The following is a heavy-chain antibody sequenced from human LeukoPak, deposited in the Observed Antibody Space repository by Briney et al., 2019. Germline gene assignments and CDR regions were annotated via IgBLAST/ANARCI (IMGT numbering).Heavy chain of an antibody. CDR2: ISGSGGST. V-gene: IGHV3-23*01. Sequence: PGGSLRLSCAASGFTFSSYAMSWVRQAPGKGLEWVSAISGSGGSTYYADSVKGRFTISRDNSKNTLYLQMNSLRVGDTAIYYCARSYSTTFSPSQFFFDHWGQGTLVTVSS. J-gene: IGHJ4*02. CDR1: GFTFSSYA. D-gene: IGHD2-2*01. CDR3: ARSYSTTFSPSQFFFDH.